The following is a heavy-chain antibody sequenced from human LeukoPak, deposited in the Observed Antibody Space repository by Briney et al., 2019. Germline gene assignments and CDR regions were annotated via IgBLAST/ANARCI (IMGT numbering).Heavy chain of an antibody. CDR3: TRQTERDAYNRY. Sequence: GGSLRLSCAASGLTFRSFWMSWVRQAPGKGLEWVANIKQDGSVKNYVDSVEGRFTISRDNAKNSLYLQMNSLRGEDTAVYYCTRQTERDAYNRYWGQGTLVTVSS. CDR1: GLTFRSFW. J-gene: IGHJ4*02. CDR2: IKQDGSVK. D-gene: IGHD5-24*01. V-gene: IGHV3-7*05.